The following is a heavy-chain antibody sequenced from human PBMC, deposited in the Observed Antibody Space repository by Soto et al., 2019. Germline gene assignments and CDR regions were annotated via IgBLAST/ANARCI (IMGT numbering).Heavy chain of an antibody. CDR3: ARGTPLLWVNSNHFDP. J-gene: IGHJ5*02. D-gene: IGHD2-15*01. CDR2: IYYSGSN. Sequence: PSETLSLTCTVSGGSISSYYWSWIRQPPGKGLEWIGYIYYSGSNNYNPSLKSRVTISVDTSNNQFSLKLSSVTAADTAVYYCARGTPLLWVNSNHFDPWGQGTMVTVSS. V-gene: IGHV4-59*01. CDR1: GGSISSYY.